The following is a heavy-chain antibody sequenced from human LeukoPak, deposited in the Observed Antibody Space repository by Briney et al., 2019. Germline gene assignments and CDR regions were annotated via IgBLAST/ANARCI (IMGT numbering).Heavy chain of an antibody. CDR3: AREATLEGAFDI. Sequence: GGSLRLSCAASGFTFSSYAMHWVRQAPGKGLKWVAVISYDGSNKYYADSVKGRFTISRENSKNTLYLQTNSLRAEDTAVYYCAREATLEGAFDIWGQGTMVTVSS. J-gene: IGHJ3*02. CDR1: GFTFSSYA. CDR2: ISYDGSNK. V-gene: IGHV3-30*04.